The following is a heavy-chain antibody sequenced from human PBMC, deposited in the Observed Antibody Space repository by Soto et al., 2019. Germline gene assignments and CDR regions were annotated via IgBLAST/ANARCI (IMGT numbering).Heavy chain of an antibody. V-gene: IGHV3-23*01. CDR3: AKGFIVVVTVIRPDDAFDV. J-gene: IGHJ3*01. CDR2: ISGGGGST. D-gene: IGHD2-21*02. Sequence: EVQLLESGGGLVQPGGSLRLSCAAPGFTFGHYGINWVRQAPGKGLEWVSGISGGGGSTYYADSVKGRFTISRDPSKNTVFLEMKSLRAEDTAVYYCAKGFIVVVTVIRPDDAFDVWGQGTQVTVSS. CDR1: GFTFGHYG.